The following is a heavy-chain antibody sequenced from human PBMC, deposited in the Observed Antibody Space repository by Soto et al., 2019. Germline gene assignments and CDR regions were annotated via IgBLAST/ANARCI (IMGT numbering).Heavy chain of an antibody. CDR2: IWYDGSNK. Sequence: GGSLRLSCAASGFTFSSYGMHCVRQAPCKGLEWVAVIWYDGSNKYYADSMKGRFTVSRDNAKNSVYLDMNSLSAEDTAVYYCARESEDLTSNFDYWAQGTLVTVSS. V-gene: IGHV3-33*01. J-gene: IGHJ4*02. CDR3: ARESEDLTSNFDY. CDR1: GFTFSSYG.